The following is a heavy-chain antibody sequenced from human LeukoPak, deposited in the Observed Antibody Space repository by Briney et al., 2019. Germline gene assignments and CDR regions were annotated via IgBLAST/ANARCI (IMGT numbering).Heavy chain of an antibody. CDR1: GFTFSSYA. CDR3: AKDWEGTVFDY. CDR2: ISGSGGST. D-gene: IGHD1-26*01. Sequence: RGCLRLSCAASGFTFSSYAMSWVRQAPGKGLEWVSDISGSGGSTYYADSVKGRFTISRDNSKNTLYLQMNSLRAEDTAVYYCAKDWEGTVFDYWGQGTLVTVSS. V-gene: IGHV3-23*01. J-gene: IGHJ4*02.